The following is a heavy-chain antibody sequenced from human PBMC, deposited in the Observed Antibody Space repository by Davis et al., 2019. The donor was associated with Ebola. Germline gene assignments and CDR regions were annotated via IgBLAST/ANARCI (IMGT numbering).Heavy chain of an antibody. J-gene: IGHJ4*02. CDR1: GFLVSSHW. Sequence: GESLKISCAASGFLVSSHWMHWVRQTPGKGLVWISHINVHGNTNYADFVKGRFTISRDNAKNTVYLQMNSLRAEDTAIYYRASGRAMLQAIPTYWGQGTLVTVSS. CDR3: ASGRAMLQAIPTY. V-gene: IGHV3-74*01. CDR2: INVHGNT. D-gene: IGHD2-2*01.